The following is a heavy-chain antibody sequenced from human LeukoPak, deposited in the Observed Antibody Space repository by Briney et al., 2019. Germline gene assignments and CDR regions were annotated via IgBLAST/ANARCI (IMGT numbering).Heavy chain of an antibody. CDR1: GFTFSSYT. D-gene: IGHD1-26*01. Sequence: GGSLRLSCAASGFTFSSYTINWVRQAPGKGLEWLSYITSDSSSISYADSVRGRFTISRDNAKSSLYLQMNSLRAEDTAVYYCARDVGKWESLHFFDYWGQGTLVTVSS. J-gene: IGHJ4*02. CDR2: ITSDSSSI. V-gene: IGHV3-48*01. CDR3: ARDVGKWESLHFFDY.